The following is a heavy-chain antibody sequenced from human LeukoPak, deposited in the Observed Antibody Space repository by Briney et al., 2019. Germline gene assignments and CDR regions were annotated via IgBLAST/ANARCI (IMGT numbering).Heavy chain of an antibody. CDR3: AKDAQIVVVPAAIDLYYMDV. CDR2: ISGSGGST. Sequence: TGGSLRLSCAASGFTFSSYAMSWVRQAPGKGLEWVSAISGSGGSTYYADSVKGRFTISRDNSKNTLYLQMNSLRAEDTAVYYCAKDAQIVVVPAAIDLYYMDVWGKGTTVTVSS. J-gene: IGHJ6*03. D-gene: IGHD2-2*01. CDR1: GFTFSSYA. V-gene: IGHV3-23*01.